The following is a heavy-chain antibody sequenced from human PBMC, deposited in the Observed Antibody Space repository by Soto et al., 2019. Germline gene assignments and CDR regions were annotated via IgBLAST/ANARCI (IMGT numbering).Heavy chain of an antibody. D-gene: IGHD2-15*01. CDR1: GFTFSNAW. CDR3: TTGIVVVVAATPDAFDI. Sequence: EVQLVESGGGLVQPGGSLRLSCAASGFTFSNAWMNWVRQAPGKGLEWVGRIKSKTDGGTTDYAAPVKGRFTISRDDSKNTLYLQMNSLKTEDTAVYYCTTGIVVVVAATPDAFDIWGQGTMVTVSS. CDR2: IKSKTDGGTT. J-gene: IGHJ3*02. V-gene: IGHV3-15*07.